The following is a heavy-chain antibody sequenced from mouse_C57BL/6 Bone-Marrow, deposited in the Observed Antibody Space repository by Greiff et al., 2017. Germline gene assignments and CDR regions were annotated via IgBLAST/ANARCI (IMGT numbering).Heavy chain of an antibody. J-gene: IGHJ2*01. CDR2: IDPETGGT. CDR3: TRDTTVVAYYFDY. V-gene: IGHV1-15*01. Sequence: VQLQESGAELVRPGASVTLSCKASGYTFTDYEMHWVKQTPVHGLEWIGAIDPETGGTAYNQKFKGKAILTADKSSSTAYMELRSLTSEDSAVYYCTRDTTVVAYYFDYWGQSTTLTVSS. CDR1: GYTFTDYE. D-gene: IGHD1-1*01.